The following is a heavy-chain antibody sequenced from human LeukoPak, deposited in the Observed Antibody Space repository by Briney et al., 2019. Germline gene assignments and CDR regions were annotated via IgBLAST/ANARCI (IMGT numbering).Heavy chain of an antibody. CDR3: ARGGYYGSGSYYLLNYYYYYMDV. D-gene: IGHD3-10*01. J-gene: IGHJ6*03. CDR1: GASISSSIYY. Sequence: SETLSLTCTVSGASISSSIYYWGWIRQPPGKGLEWFGSMSYSGSTYYNPSLNSRVTISLDTSRNQFSLKLSSVTAADTAVYYCARGGYYGSGSYYLLNYYYYYMDVWGKGTTVTISS. CDR2: MSYSGST. V-gene: IGHV4-39*07.